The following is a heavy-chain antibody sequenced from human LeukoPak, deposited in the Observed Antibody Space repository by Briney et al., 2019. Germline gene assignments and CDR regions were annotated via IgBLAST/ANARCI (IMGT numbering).Heavy chain of an antibody. CDR3: AKGPTYYYDSSGYLED. J-gene: IGHJ4*02. CDR1: GFTFSSYA. D-gene: IGHD3-22*01. V-gene: IGHV3-23*01. Sequence: GGSLRLSCAASGFTFSSYAMSWVRQAPGKGLEWVSAISGSGGTTNYADSVKGRFTISRDNSKNTLHLQMNSLGAEYTAVYYCAKGPTYYYDSSGYLEDWGRGTLVTVSS. CDR2: ISGSGGTT.